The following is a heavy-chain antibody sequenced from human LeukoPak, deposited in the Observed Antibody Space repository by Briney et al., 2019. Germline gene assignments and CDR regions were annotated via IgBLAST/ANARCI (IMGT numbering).Heavy chain of an antibody. CDR2: IYYSGST. Sequence: SETLSLTCTVSGGSISSYYWSWIRQPPGKGLEWIGYIYYSGSTNYNPSLKSRVTISVDTSRNQFSLKLSSVTAADTAVYYCARASNYYDSSGYYYPTGTFDYWGQGTLVTVSS. D-gene: IGHD3-22*01. CDR3: ARASNYYDSSGYYYPTGTFDY. V-gene: IGHV4-59*12. J-gene: IGHJ4*02. CDR1: GGSISSYY.